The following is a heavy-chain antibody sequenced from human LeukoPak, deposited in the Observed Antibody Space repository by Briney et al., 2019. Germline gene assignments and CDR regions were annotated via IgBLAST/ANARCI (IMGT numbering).Heavy chain of an antibody. Sequence: ASVKVSCKASGYTFTGYYMHWVRQAPGQGLEWMGWINPNSGGTNYAQKFQGRVTMTRGTSISTAYMELSRLRSDDTAVYYCATYSGSYDRGVDYWGQGTLVTVSS. CDR1: GYTFTGYY. CDR2: INPNSGGT. V-gene: IGHV1-2*02. CDR3: ATYSGSYDRGVDY. D-gene: IGHD1-26*01. J-gene: IGHJ4*02.